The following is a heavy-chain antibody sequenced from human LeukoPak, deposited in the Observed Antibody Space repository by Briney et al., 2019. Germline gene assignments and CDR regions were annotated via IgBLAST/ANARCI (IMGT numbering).Heavy chain of an antibody. CDR3: ARWYYYETSGLYYGSFDN. Sequence: GGSLRLSCAASGFTFSSYGMSWVRQAPGKGLQWVSVIIGSGSSTYYADSVKGRFTISGDNARNTLYLQMNSLRAEDTAVYYCARWYYYETSGLYYGSFDNWGQGTLVTVSS. V-gene: IGHV3-23*01. CDR1: GFTFSSYG. J-gene: IGHJ5*02. CDR2: IIGSGSST. D-gene: IGHD3-22*01.